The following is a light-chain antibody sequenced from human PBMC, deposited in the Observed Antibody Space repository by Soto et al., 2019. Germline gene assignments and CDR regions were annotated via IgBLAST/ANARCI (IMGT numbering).Light chain of an antibody. J-gene: IGKJ2*01. CDR1: QDIGNS. V-gene: IGKV1-33*01. CDR3: LQFDVLPYT. CDR2: DAS. Sequence: DIQMTQSPSSLSASVGDRVIITCQASQDIGNSLNWYQQKPGKAPKLLVYDASNLETGVPLSFNGSTSVTDFTFTISGLQSEDLATYYCLQFDVLPYTFGQGTKR.